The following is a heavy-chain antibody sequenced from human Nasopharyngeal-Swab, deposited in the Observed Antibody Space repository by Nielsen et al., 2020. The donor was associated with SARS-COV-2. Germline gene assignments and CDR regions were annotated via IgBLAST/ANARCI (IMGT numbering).Heavy chain of an antibody. CDR1: GFTLSSYW. V-gene: IGHV3-74*01. CDR3: ARAWQQLADV. J-gene: IGHJ6*04. D-gene: IGHD6-13*01. Sequence: GESLKISCAASGFTLSSYWMHWVRQAPGKGLVWVSRINSDGSSTSYADSVKGRFTISRDNAKNTLYLQMNSLRAEDTAVYYCARAWQQLADVWGKGTTVTVSS. CDR2: INSDGSST.